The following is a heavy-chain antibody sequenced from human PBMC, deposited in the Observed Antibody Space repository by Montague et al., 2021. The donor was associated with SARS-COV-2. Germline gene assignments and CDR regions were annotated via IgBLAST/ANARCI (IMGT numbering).Heavy chain of an antibody. CDR3: AREGVYGSRYYYGMDV. CDR2: IYHSGST. V-gene: IGHV4-59*01. D-gene: IGHD3-10*01. J-gene: IGHJ6*02. CDR1: GGSISSYN. Sequence: SETLSLTCTVSGGSISSYNWSWIRPPPAKGLEWIGYIYHSGSTNYNTSLKSRVTISVDTSKNQFSLKLSSVTAADTAVYYCAREGVYGSRYYYGMDVWGQGTTFTVSS.